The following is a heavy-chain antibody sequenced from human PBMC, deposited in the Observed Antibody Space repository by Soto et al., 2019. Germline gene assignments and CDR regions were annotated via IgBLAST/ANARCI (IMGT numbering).Heavy chain of an antibody. J-gene: IGHJ4*02. CDR2: ISASSSGI. D-gene: IGHD1-1*01. V-gene: IGHV3-48*02. CDR3: VRDSNWSFDF. Sequence: WWSLRLSCVASGFTVRIYSMNVVRQAPGKGLEWISYISASSSGIYYADSVKGRFTISRDNAENSLYLQMNSLRDEDTAVYYCVRDSNWSFDFWGQGTLVTVSS. CDR1: GFTVRIYS.